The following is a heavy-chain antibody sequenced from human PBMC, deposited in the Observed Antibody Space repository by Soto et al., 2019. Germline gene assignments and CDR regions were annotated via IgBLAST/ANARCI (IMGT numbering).Heavy chain of an antibody. CDR1: GYRFTSYW. CDR2: IDPSDSYT. V-gene: IGHV5-10-1*01. J-gene: IGHJ6*02. D-gene: IGHD3-22*01. CDR3: ARQYYDSSGYPSRVHYYYGMDV. Sequence: GESLKISCKGSGYRFTSYWISRVRQIHGTVLEWMGRIDPSDSYTNYSPSFQGHVTISADKSISTAYLQWSRLKPSDTAMYYCARQYYDSSGYPSRVHYYYGMDVWGQGTTVTVSS.